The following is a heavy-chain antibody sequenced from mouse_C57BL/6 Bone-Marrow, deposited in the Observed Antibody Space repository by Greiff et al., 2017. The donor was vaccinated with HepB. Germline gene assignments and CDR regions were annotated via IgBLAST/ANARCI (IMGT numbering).Heavy chain of an antibody. J-gene: IGHJ2*01. V-gene: IGHV1-80*01. CDR1: GYAFSSYW. CDR2: IYPGDGDT. CDR3: ARDYGRGYYFDY. Sequence: VQLQQSGAELVKPGASVKISCKASGYAFSSYWMNWVKQRPGKGLEWIGQIYPGDGDTNYNGKFKGKATLTADKSSSTAYMQLSSLTSEDSAVYFCARDYGRGYYFDYWGQGTTLTVSS. D-gene: IGHD1-1*01.